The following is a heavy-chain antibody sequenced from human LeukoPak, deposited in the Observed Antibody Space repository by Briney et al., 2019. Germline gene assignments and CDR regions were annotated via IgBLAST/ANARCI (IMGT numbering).Heavy chain of an antibody. CDR1: GGSISSGSYY. J-gene: IGHJ4*02. CDR3: ARDNGELRYFDWPD. D-gene: IGHD3-9*01. CDR2: INHSGSA. V-gene: IGHV4-39*07. Sequence: RASETLSLTCTVSGGSISSGSYYWSWIRQPPGKGLEWIGEINHSGSATYNPSLKSRVTISVDTSKNQFSLKLSSVTAADTAVYYCARDNGELRYFDWPDWGQGTLVTVSS.